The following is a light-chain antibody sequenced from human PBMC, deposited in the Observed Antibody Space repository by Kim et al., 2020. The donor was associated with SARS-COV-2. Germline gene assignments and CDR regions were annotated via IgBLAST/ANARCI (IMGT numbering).Light chain of an antibody. V-gene: IGKV3-11*01. CDR1: RSVSSY. CDR2: DAS. Sequence: EIVLTQSPATLSLSPGERATLSCRASRSVSSYLAWYQQKPGQAPRLLIYDASNRATGIPARFSGSGSGTDFTLTISSLEPEDFAVYYCQQRSNWLLTFGQGTKVDIK. J-gene: IGKJ1*01. CDR3: QQRSNWLLT.